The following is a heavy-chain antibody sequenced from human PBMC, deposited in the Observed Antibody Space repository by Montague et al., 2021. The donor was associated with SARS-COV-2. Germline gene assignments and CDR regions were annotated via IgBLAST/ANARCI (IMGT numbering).Heavy chain of an antibody. CDR1: GGSISSYY. V-gene: IGHV4-59*12. CDR3: AGGRGRFRQFDR. D-gene: IGHD3-16*01. CDR2: VYYSGST. J-gene: IGHJ2*01. Sequence: SETLSLTCTVSGGSISSYYWNWIRQPPGKGLEWIGYVYYSGSTSYSSSLRGRVIISADTSKSQISLRLSSLSAADTAVYYCAGGRGRFRQFDRWGRGTLVTVS.